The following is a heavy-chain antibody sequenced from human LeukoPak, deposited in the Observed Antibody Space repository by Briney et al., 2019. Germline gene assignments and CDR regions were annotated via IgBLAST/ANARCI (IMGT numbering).Heavy chain of an antibody. CDR3: ARVGDYDILTGYPYYFDY. CDR1: GGSISSYY. D-gene: IGHD3-9*01. J-gene: IGHJ4*02. Sequence: PSETLSLTCTVSGGSISSYYWSWIRQPPGKGLEWIGCIYYSGSTNYNPSLKSRVTISVDTSKNQFSLKLSSVTAADTAVYYCARVGDYDILTGYPYYFDYWGQGTLVTVSS. CDR2: IYYSGST. V-gene: IGHV4-59*01.